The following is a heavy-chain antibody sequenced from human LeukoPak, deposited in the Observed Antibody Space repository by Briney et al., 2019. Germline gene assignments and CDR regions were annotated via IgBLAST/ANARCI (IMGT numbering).Heavy chain of an antibody. Sequence: ASVNVSCKASGGTFSSYAISWVRQAPGQGLEWMGGIIPIFGTANYAQKFQGRVTITADESTSTAYMELSSLRSEDTAVYYCACGNSEDYYYGMDVWGQGTTVTVSS. D-gene: IGHD4-23*01. J-gene: IGHJ6*02. V-gene: IGHV1-69*01. CDR1: GGTFSSYA. CDR3: ACGNSEDYYYGMDV. CDR2: IIPIFGTA.